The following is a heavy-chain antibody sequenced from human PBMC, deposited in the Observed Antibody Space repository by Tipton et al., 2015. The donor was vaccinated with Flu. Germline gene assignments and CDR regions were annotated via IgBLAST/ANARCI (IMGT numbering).Heavy chain of an antibody. J-gene: IGHJ4*02. D-gene: IGHD2-21*02. Sequence: SLRLSCAASGFSFDEYAMHWVRQAPGKGLEWVSGIGRNAGTTAYADSVKGRFTISRDNAKKVLYLQMNSLRLEDTAFYYCTKDIDGYGHWGQGTLVTVSS. CDR2: IGRNAGTT. CDR1: GFSFDEYA. V-gene: IGHV3-9*01. CDR3: TKDIDGYGH.